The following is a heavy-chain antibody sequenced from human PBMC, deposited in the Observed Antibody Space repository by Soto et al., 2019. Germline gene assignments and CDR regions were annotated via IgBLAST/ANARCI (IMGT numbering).Heavy chain of an antibody. CDR1: GFTFGDYA. CDR2: IRSKAYGGTT. V-gene: IGHV3-49*03. D-gene: IGHD2-15*01. J-gene: IGHJ4*02. CDR3: TRGPVGYCSGGSCYPYGY. Sequence: GGSLRLSCTASGFTFGDYAMSWFRQAPGKGLEWVGFIRSKAYGGTTEYAASVKGRFTISRDDSKSIAYLQMNSLKTEDTAVYYCTRGPVGYCSGGSCYPYGYWGQGTLVTVSS.